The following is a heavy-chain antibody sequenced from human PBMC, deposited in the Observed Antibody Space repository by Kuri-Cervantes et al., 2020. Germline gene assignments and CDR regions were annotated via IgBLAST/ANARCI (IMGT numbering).Heavy chain of an antibody. J-gene: IGHJ4*02. V-gene: IGHV3-30-3*01. CDR2: ISYDGSNK. CDR1: GFTFSSYA. Sequence: GESLKISCAASGFTFSSYAMHWVRQAPGKGLEWVAVISYDGSNKYYADSVKGRFTISRDNSKNTLYLQMNSLRAEDTAVYYCARDGSYCSGGSCYSLFDYWGQGTLVTVSS. D-gene: IGHD2-15*01. CDR3: ARDGSYCSGGSCYSLFDY.